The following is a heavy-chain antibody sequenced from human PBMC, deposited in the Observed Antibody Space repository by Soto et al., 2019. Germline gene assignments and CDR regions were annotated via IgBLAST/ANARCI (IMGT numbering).Heavy chain of an antibody. D-gene: IGHD2-2*01. Sequence: GASVKVSCKASGGTFSSYAISWVRQAPGQGLEWMGGIIPIFGTANYAQKFQGRVTITADESTSTAYMELSSLRSEDTAVYYCARGQIVVVPAAEGYYYGMDVWGQGTTVTVSS. CDR1: GGTFSSYA. CDR2: IIPIFGTA. J-gene: IGHJ6*02. CDR3: ARGQIVVVPAAEGYYYGMDV. V-gene: IGHV1-69*13.